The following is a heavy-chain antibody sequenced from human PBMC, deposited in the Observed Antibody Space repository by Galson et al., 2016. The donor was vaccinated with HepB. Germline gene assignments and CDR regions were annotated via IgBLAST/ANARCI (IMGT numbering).Heavy chain of an antibody. V-gene: IGHV4-31*11. Sequence: TLSLTCALSGDSITGGTYHWTWVRQQPGKGLEWIGYIFYSGYTYYNPSLKSRVTISVDTSSNHFSLKLSSVTAADTAVYYCARKRGADYRHFTGAFDIWGQGTMVTVSS. CDR1: GDSITGGTYH. CDR3: ARKRGADYRHFTGAFDI. CDR2: IFYSGYT. D-gene: IGHD4-11*01. J-gene: IGHJ3*02.